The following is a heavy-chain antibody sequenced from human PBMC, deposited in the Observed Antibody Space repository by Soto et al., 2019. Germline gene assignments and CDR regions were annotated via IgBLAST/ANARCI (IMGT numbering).Heavy chain of an antibody. CDR1: GYTFTSYG. J-gene: IGHJ4*02. CDR2: ISAYNGNT. V-gene: IGHV1-18*01. CDR3: ARDRSYYDSSGYDY. D-gene: IGHD3-22*01. Sequence: ASVKVSCKASGYTFTSYGIRWVRQAPGQGLEWMGWISAYNGNTNYAQKLQGRVTMTTDTSTSTAYMELRSLRSDDTAVYYCARDRSYYDSSGYDYWGQGTLVTVSS.